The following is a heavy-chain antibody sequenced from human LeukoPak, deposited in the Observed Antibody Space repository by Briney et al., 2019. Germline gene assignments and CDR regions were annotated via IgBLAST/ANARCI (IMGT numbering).Heavy chain of an antibody. Sequence: GGSLRLSCAASGFTFISSYMNWVRQAPGKGLKWVSVISRGGSTYYADSVKGRFTISRDSSENTLYLQMDSLRAEDTAVYYCARGSDVYYFDYWGQGALVTVSS. V-gene: IGHV3-53*01. CDR3: ARGSDVYYFDY. J-gene: IGHJ4*02. CDR2: ISRGGST. CDR1: GFTFISSY.